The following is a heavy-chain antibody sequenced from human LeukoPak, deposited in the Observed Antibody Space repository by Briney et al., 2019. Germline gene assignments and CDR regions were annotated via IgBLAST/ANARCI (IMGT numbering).Heavy chain of an antibody. CDR3: ARSDLITYDYVWGSYRPPAYNWFDP. V-gene: IGHV1-3*01. CDR2: LNAGNGNT. Sequence: ASVTVSFKASGYTFTSYAMHCVRPAPGQRLEWMGWLNAGNGNTKYSQKFQGRVTITRDTSASTAYMELSSLRSKDTAVYYCARSDLITYDYVWGSYRPPAYNWFDPWGQGTLVTVSS. CDR1: GYTFTSYA. D-gene: IGHD3-16*02. J-gene: IGHJ5*02.